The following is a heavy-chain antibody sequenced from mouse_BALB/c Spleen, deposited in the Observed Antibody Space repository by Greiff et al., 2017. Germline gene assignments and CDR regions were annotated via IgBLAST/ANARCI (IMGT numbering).Heavy chain of an antibody. CDR2: ISTYYGDA. CDR1: GYTFTDYA. CDR3: ARTYRYDYYYAMDY. J-gene: IGHJ4*01. Sequence: QVQLQQSGAELVRPGVSVKISCKGSGYTFTDYAMHWVKQSHAKSLEWIGVISTYYGDASYNQKFKGKATMTVDKSSSTAYMELARLTSEDSAIYYCARTYRYDYYYAMDYWGQGTSVTVSS. D-gene: IGHD2-14*01. V-gene: IGHV1S137*01.